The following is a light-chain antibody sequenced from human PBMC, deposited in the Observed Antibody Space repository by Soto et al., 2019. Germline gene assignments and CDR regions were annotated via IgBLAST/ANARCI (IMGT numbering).Light chain of an antibody. CDR1: QSVSSSY. V-gene: IGKV3-20*01. CDR2: GAS. CDR3: QQYGNSPLT. Sequence: EIVLTQSPGTLSLSPGERATLSYRASQSVSSSYLAWYQQKPGQAPSLLIYGASSRATGIPDRFSGSGSGTDFTLTISRLEPEDFAVYYCQQYGNSPLTFGQGTKVEIK. J-gene: IGKJ1*01.